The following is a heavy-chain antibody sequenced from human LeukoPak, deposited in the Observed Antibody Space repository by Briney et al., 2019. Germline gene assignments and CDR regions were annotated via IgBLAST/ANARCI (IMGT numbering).Heavy chain of an antibody. CDR2: SGDDGSNK. V-gene: IGHV3-33*01. Sequence: GWPLRFCWGAAGFTSNCYGRHCLSHGPGQGLVGVVVSGDDGSNKYYADSVKGRFTISRDNSKNTLYLQMNSLRAEDTAVYYCARDRTAFNRYSSSWYFDYWGQGTLVTVSS. CDR1: GFTSNCYG. J-gene: IGHJ4*02. CDR3: ARDRTAFNRYSSSWYFDY. D-gene: IGHD6-13*01.